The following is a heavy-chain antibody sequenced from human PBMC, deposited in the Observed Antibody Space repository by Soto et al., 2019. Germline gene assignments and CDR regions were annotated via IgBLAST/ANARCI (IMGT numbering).Heavy chain of an antibody. J-gene: IGHJ3*02. CDR1: GFTFSSYS. CDR2: ISSSSSYI. Sequence: GGSLRLSCAASGFTFSSYSMNWVRRAPGKGLEWVSSISSSSSYIYYADSVKGRFTISRDNAKNSLYLQMNSLRAEDTAVYYCAGGYSDFWSGPGNDAFDIWAKGQWSPSPQ. V-gene: IGHV3-21*01. D-gene: IGHD3-3*01. CDR3: AGGYSDFWSGPGNDAFDI.